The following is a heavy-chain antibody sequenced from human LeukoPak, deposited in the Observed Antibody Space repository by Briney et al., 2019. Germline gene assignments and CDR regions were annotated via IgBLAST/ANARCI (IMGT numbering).Heavy chain of an antibody. CDR1: GGTFSSYA. V-gene: IGHV1-69*13. Sequence: SVTVSCRASGGTFSSYAISWVRQAPGQGLEWMGGIIPIFGTANYAQKFQGRVTITADESTSTAYMELSSLRSEDTAVYYCARGRIVVVTANNWFDPWGQGTLVTVSS. CDR3: ARGRIVVVTANNWFDP. D-gene: IGHD2-21*02. CDR2: IIPIFGTA. J-gene: IGHJ5*02.